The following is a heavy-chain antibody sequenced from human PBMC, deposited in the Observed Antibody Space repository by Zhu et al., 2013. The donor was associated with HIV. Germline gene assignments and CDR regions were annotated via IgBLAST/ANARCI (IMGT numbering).Heavy chain of an antibody. J-gene: IGHJ1*01. CDR2: IVPLFNTR. D-gene: IGHD3-16*01. Sequence: QVQLVQSGAEMKKPGSSVKVSCTASGGTFNIYTINWVRQAPGQGLEWMGGIVPLFNTRNYAKKFQGRLTITADESTNTVYMELSSLRSEDTAVFYCAFGAHADSWGQGTLVTVS. CDR1: GGTFNIYT. V-gene: IGHV1-69*01. CDR3: AFGAHADS.